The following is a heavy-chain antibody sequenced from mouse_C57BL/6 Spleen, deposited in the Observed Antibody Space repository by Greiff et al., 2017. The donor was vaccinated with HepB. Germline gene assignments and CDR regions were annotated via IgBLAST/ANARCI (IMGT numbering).Heavy chain of an antibody. CDR3: ARPYSNYVNWFAY. J-gene: IGHJ3*01. CDR2: ISSGGSYT. V-gene: IGHV5-6*01. CDR1: GFTFSSYG. Sequence: EVQLQQSGGDLVKPGGSLKLSCAASGFTFSSYGMSWVRQTPDKRLEWVATISSGGSYTYYPDSVKGRFTISRDNAKNTLYLQMSSLKSEDTAMYYCARPYSNYVNWFAYWGQGTLVTVSA. D-gene: IGHD2-5*01.